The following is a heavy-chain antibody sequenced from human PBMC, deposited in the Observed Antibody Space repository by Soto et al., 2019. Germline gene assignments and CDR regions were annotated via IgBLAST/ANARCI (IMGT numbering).Heavy chain of an antibody. J-gene: IGHJ4*02. V-gene: IGHV4-39*01. CDR3: TGGSSSWYYFDY. Sequence: QLQLQESGPGLVKPSETLSLTCTVSGGSISSSSYYWGWIRQPPGKGLEWIGSIYYSGSTYYNPSLKSRVTISVDTSKNQFSLKLSSVTAADTAVYYCTGGSSSWYYFDYWGQGTLVTVSS. CDR1: GGSISSSSYY. D-gene: IGHD6-13*01. CDR2: IYYSGST.